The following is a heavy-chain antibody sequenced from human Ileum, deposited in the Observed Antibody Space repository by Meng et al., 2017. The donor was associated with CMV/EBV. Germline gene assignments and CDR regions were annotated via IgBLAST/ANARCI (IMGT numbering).Heavy chain of an antibody. Sequence: QVQVVQSGAEVKKPGTSVKVSCKASGYTFTGNYIYWVRQAPGQGLEWMGWIDPNTGGTKYIQKLQGRVTMTGDTSISTAYMELSGLRFDDTAVYYCARRERISSGLEYWGQGTLVTVSS. J-gene: IGHJ4*02. CDR3: ARRERISSGLEY. V-gene: IGHV1-2*02. D-gene: IGHD6-6*01. CDR2: IDPNTGGT. CDR1: GYTFTGNY.